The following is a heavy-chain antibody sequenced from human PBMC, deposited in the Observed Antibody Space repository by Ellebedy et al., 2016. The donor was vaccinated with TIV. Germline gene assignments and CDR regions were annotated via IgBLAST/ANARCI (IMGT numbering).Heavy chain of an antibody. D-gene: IGHD3-16*01. J-gene: IGHJ4*02. CDR3: ATYYGGNYRWVDY. V-gene: IGHV3-7*01. CDR2: INQDGSDQ. Sequence: GESLKISCVASGFSFNNYVIHWVRQAPGKGLEWVSNINQDGSDQKYVESVKGRFTISRDNAKSSLYLQMNSLRAEDTAVYYCATYYGGNYRWVDYWGQGALVSVSS. CDR1: GFSFNNYV.